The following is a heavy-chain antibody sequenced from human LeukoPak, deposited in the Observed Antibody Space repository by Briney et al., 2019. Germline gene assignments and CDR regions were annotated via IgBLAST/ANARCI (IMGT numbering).Heavy chain of an antibody. CDR1: GYTFTSYD. V-gene: IGHV1-8*01. D-gene: IGHD2-15*01. Sequence: ASVKVSCKASGYTFTSYDINWVPQATGQGLEWMGWMNPNSGNTGYAQKFQGRVTMTRNTSISTAYMELSSLRSEDTAVYYCAAWGYCSGGSCYHYYFDYWGQGTLVTVSS. J-gene: IGHJ4*02. CDR3: AAWGYCSGGSCYHYYFDY. CDR2: MNPNSGNT.